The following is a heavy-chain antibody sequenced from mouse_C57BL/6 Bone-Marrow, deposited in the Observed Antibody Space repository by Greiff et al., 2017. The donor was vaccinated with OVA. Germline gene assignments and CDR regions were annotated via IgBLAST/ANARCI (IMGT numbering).Heavy chain of an antibody. Sequence: QVQLQQSGAELMKPGASVKLSCKATGYTFTGYWIEWVKQRPGHGLEWIGEILPGSGSTNYNEKFKGKATFTADTSSNTAYMQLCSLTTEDSAIDYCARITTVVAGDYWGQGTTLTVSA. CDR1: GYTFTGYW. D-gene: IGHD1-1*01. J-gene: IGHJ2*01. CDR3: ARITTVVAGDY. CDR2: ILPGSGST. V-gene: IGHV1-9*01.